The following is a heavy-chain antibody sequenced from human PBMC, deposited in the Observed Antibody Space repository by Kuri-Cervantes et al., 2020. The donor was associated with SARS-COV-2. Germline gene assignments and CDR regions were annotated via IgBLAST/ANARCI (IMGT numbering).Heavy chain of an antibody. J-gene: IGHJ4*02. CDR2: IYYNGNG. CDR3: ARATSFTSIYYYFDS. D-gene: IGHD2-2*01. CDR1: GGSIGSYY. Sequence: ESLKISCTVSGGSIGSYYWTWVRQPPGKGLEFIGYIYYNGNGYNPSLESRVTMSLDTSRNQFSLRLTSVTPADTAVYYCARATSFTSIYYYFDSWGQGNLVTVSS. V-gene: IGHV4-59*01.